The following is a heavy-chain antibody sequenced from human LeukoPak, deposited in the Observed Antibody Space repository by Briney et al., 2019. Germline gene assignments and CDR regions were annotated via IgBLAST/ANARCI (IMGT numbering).Heavy chain of an antibody. CDR3: ARDPSSRGNFDY. CDR2: INPNSGGT. J-gene: IGHJ4*02. V-gene: IGHV1-2*02. Sequence: ASVKVSCKASGYTFSGYYMHWVRQAPGQGLEWMGWINPNSGGTNYAQKFQGRVTMTRDMSINTAYVELGRLRSGDTAVYHCARDPSSRGNFDYWGQGTLVTVSS. D-gene: IGHD5-24*01. CDR1: GYTFSGYY.